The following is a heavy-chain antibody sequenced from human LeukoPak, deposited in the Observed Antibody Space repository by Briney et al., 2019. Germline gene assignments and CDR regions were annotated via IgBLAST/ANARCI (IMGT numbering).Heavy chain of an antibody. Sequence: PGGSLRLSCAASGFTFSNAWMSWVRQAPGKGLEWVSSISSSSSYIYYADSVKGRFTISRDNAKNSLYLQMNSLRAGDTAVYYCAELGITMIGGVWGKGTTVTISS. J-gene: IGHJ6*04. CDR2: ISSSSSYI. V-gene: IGHV3-21*01. CDR3: AELGITMIGGV. CDR1: GFTFSNAW. D-gene: IGHD3-10*02.